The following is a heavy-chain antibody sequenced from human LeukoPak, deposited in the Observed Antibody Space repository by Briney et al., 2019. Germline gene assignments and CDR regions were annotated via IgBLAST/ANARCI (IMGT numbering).Heavy chain of an antibody. J-gene: IGHJ4*02. CDR2: INSDGSST. D-gene: IGHD7-27*01. Sequence: VGSLRLSCAASGFTFSGYWMYWVRQAPGKGLVWVSLINSDGSSTNYADSVKGRFTISRDNAKNTLYLQVNSLRADDTAVYYCARHLGTYSDHWGQGTLVTVSS. V-gene: IGHV3-74*01. CDR3: ARHLGTYSDH. CDR1: GFTFSGYW.